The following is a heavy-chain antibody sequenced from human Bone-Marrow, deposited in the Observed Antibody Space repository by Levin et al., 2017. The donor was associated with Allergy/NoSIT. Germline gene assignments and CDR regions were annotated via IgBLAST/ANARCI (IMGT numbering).Heavy chain of an antibody. V-gene: IGHV3-66*01. D-gene: IGHD3-10*01. CDR2: IYSGGST. Sequence: GGSLRLSCAASGFTVSSNYMDWVRQAPGKGLEWVSIIYSGGSTYYADSVKGRFTISRDNSKNTLYLQMSSLRGEDTAVYYCARDLLGFEEPPSWGQGTLVTVSS. J-gene: IGHJ4*02. CDR1: GFTVSSNY. CDR3: ARDLLGFEEPPS.